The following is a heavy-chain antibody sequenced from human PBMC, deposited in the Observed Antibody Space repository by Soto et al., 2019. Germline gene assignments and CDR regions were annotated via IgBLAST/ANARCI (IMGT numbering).Heavy chain of an antibody. D-gene: IGHD3-10*01. CDR3: ARIKRLGDGAIWFDP. V-gene: IGHV4-28*01. CDR2: IYYSGST. J-gene: IGHJ5*02. Sequence: NPSETLSLTCAVSGYSISSSNWWGWIRQPPGKGLEWIGYIYYSGSTYYNPSLKSRVTMSVDTSKNQFSLKLSSVTAVDTAVYYCARIKRLGDGAIWFDPCRQGTLVTVSS. CDR1: GYSISSSNW.